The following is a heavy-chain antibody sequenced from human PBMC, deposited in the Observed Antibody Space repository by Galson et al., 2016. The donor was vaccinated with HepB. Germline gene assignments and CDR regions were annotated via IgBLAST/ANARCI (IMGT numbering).Heavy chain of an antibody. V-gene: IGHV3-48*02. Sequence: SLRLSCAVSGFTLTASAMNWVRQAPGKGLEWIAYIGATNGAIFYADSVKGRFTTSKDNAKDSLFLQMNNLGDDDTAVCYCARESGASWYLIDYWGQGTLVTVSS. CDR3: ARESGASWYLIDY. D-gene: IGHD6-13*01. CDR1: GFTLTASA. J-gene: IGHJ4*02. CDR2: IGATNGAI.